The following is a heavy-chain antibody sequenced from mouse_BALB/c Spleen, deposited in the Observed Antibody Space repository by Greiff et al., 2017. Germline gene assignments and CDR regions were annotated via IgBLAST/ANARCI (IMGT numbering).Heavy chain of an antibody. D-gene: IGHD1-2*01. CDR1: GYTFTSYW. Sequence: QVQLKQSGAELAKPGASVKMSCKASGYTFTSYWMHWVKQRPGQGLEWIGYINPSTGYTEYNQKFKDKATLTADKSSSTAYMQLSSLTSEDSAVYYCARREHYYGIYAMDYWGQGTSVTVSS. J-gene: IGHJ4*01. V-gene: IGHV1-7*01. CDR2: INPSTGYT. CDR3: ARREHYYGIYAMDY.